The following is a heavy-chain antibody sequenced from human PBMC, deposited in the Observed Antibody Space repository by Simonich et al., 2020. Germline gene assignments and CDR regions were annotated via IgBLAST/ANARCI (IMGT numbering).Heavy chain of an antibody. J-gene: IGHJ3*02. Sequence: QVQLVQSGAEVKKPGASVKVSCKASGYTFTGYYMHWVGQAPGQGLEGRGGINPDSGGTNYAQKFQGRVTMTRDTSISTAYMELRRLRSDDTAVYYCARGPRWTGDDAFDIWGQGTMVTVSS. D-gene: IGHD7-27*01. CDR2: INPDSGGT. CDR3: ARGPRWTGDDAFDI. CDR1: GYTFTGYY. V-gene: IGHV1-2*02.